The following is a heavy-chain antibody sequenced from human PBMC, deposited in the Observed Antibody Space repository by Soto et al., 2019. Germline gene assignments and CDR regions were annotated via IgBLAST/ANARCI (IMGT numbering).Heavy chain of an antibody. CDR1: GGSFRGYY. J-gene: IGHJ4*02. V-gene: IGHV4-34*01. Sequence: QVQLQQWGAGLLKPSETLSLTCAVYGGSFRGYYWSWIRQPPGKGLEWIGEINHSGSTNYNPSLKSRVTISVDTSKNQFSLKLSSVTAADTAVYYCASSRRSDYFDYWGQGTLVTVSS. CDR3: ASSRRSDYFDY. D-gene: IGHD3-3*01. CDR2: INHSGST.